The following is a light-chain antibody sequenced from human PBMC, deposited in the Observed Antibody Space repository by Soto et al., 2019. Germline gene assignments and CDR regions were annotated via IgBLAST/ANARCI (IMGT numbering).Light chain of an antibody. CDR2: GAS. J-gene: IGKJ5*01. CDR1: QSVTSSY. V-gene: IGKV3-20*01. CDR3: QQAYSFPIT. Sequence: EIVLTQSPGTLSLSPGERVTLSCRASQSVTSSYIAWYKQKSGQAPRLLLYGASSRATGIPDRFRGSGSGTDFTLTINSLKPEDFETYYCQQAYSFPITFGQGTRLEIK.